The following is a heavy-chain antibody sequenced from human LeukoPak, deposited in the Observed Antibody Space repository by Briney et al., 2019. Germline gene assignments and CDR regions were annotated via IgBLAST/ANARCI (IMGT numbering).Heavy chain of an antibody. CDR1: GFTFSSYS. V-gene: IGHV3-21*01. Sequence: GRSLRLSCAASGFTFSSYSMNWVRQAPGKGLEWVSSISSSSSYIYYADSVKGRFTISRDNAKNSLYLQMNSLRAEDTAVYYCARGRTIFGVVAAFDIWGQGTMVTVSS. CDR2: ISSSSSYI. J-gene: IGHJ3*02. CDR3: ARGRTIFGVVAAFDI. D-gene: IGHD3-3*02.